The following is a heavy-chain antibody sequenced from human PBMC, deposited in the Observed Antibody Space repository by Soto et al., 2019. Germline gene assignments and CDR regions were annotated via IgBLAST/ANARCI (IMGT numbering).Heavy chain of an antibody. Sequence: QVQLQESGPGLVKPSQTLSLTCTVSGGSISSGGYSWRWIRQHPGKGLEWIGYIYCSGSTYYNPSLKSRVTISVDTSKNQFSLKLSSVTAADTAGYYCARAVAATGVRLYYWGQGTLVTVSS. CDR1: GGSISSGGYS. CDR3: ARAVAATGVRLYY. J-gene: IGHJ4*02. V-gene: IGHV4-31*03. D-gene: IGHD2-15*01. CDR2: IYCSGST.